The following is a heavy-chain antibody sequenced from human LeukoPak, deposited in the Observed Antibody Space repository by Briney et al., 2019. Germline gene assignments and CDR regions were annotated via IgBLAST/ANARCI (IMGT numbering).Heavy chain of an antibody. Sequence: GGSLRLSCATFGITFSSYTMNWVRQAPGKGLEWVSSITKNSDSIYYADSVKGRFTISRDNAQNLLYLQMNSLRVEDTAFYYCVRGPARGSRSPGVHWGQGTLVTVSS. D-gene: IGHD3-10*01. CDR1: GITFSSYT. CDR3: VRGPARGSRSPGVH. CDR2: ITKNSDSI. V-gene: IGHV3-21*01. J-gene: IGHJ4*02.